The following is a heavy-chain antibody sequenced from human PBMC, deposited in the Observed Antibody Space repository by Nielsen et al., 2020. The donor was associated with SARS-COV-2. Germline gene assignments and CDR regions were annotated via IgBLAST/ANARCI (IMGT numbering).Heavy chain of an antibody. D-gene: IGHD3-9*01. CDR3: ARDQSLAYDILTGYTPRGDYYYGMDV. Sequence: WLRQPPGKGLEWVAVISYDGSNKYYADSVKGRFTISRDNSKNTLYLQMNSLRAEDTAVYYCARDQSLAYDILTGYTPRGDYYYGMDVWGQGTTVTVSS. J-gene: IGHJ6*02. V-gene: IGHV3-30-3*01. CDR2: ISYDGSNK.